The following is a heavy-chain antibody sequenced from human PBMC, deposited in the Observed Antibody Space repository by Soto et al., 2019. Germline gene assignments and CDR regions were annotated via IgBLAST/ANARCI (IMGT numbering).Heavy chain of an antibody. V-gene: IGHV1-69*13. CDR1: GGTFSSYA. CDR3: ARDREGSGSYYTTGYYYGMDV. D-gene: IGHD3-10*01. CDR2: IIPIFGTA. J-gene: IGHJ6*02. Sequence: ASVKVSCKASGGTFSSYAISWVRQATGQGLEWMGGIIPIFGTANYAQKFQGRVTITADESTSTAYMELSSLRSEDTAVYYCARDREGSGSYYTTGYYYGMDVWGQGTTVTVSS.